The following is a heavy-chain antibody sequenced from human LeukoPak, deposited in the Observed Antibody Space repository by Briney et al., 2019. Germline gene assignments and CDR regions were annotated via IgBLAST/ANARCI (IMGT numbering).Heavy chain of an antibody. J-gene: IGHJ4*02. V-gene: IGHV4-39*07. Sequence: PSETLSLTCTVSGGSISSSSYYWGWIRQPPGKGLEWIVSIYYSGSTYYNPSLKSRVTISVDTSKNQFSLKLSSVTAADTAVYYCARLLWFGELFHYYFDYWGQGTLVTVSS. D-gene: IGHD3-10*01. CDR1: GGSISSSSYY. CDR3: ARLLWFGELFHYYFDY. CDR2: IYYSGST.